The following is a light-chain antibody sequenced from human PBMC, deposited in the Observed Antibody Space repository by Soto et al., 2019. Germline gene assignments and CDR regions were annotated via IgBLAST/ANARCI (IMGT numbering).Light chain of an antibody. CDR3: QQYNNWPWT. Sequence: EIVMTQSPVTLSVSPEGRATLSCRASQSISDTLAWYQQKPGQAPRLLIHGASTRAPGFPARFSGSVSGTDFTLTISSLQSEDFAVYYCQQYNNWPWTFGQGTKVEIK. CDR1: QSISDT. V-gene: IGKV3-15*01. CDR2: GAS. J-gene: IGKJ1*01.